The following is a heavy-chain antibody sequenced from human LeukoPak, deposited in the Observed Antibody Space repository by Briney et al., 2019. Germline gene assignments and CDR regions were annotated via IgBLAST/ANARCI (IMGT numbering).Heavy chain of an antibody. Sequence: SVQVSFQAGGDPLRNFWINWVRPAPGQGVEWMGGIIPISGAAEYPQKFQGRVTITADEPTTTAYMELTSLTSDDTAVYYCARETGTVPFHNVLTGRQDFYYYYVDVWGKGTTVTVSS. J-gene: IGHJ6*03. CDR2: IIPISGAA. CDR3: ARETGTVPFHNVLTGRQDFYYYYVDV. D-gene: IGHD3-9*01. CDR1: GDPLRNFW. V-gene: IGHV1-69*01.